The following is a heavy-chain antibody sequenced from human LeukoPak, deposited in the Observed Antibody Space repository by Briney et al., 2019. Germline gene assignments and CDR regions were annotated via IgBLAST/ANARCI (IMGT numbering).Heavy chain of an antibody. CDR1: GFTFDTYA. V-gene: IGHV3-23*03. Sequence: GGSLRLSCAASGFTFDTYAMGWVRQAPGKGLEWVSVIYSGGSTYYADSVVGRFTISRDNSNNTLYLQMNSLRAEDTAVYYCARSEEFCSGGSCFSYYGMDVWGQGTTVTVSS. J-gene: IGHJ6*02. CDR3: ARSEEFCSGGSCFSYYGMDV. D-gene: IGHD2-15*01. CDR2: IYSGGST.